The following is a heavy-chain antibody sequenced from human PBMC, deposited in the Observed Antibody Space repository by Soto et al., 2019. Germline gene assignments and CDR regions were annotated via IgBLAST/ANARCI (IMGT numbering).Heavy chain of an antibody. Sequence: GGSLRLSCAASGFTFSSYAMSWVRQAPGKGLEWVSAISGSGGSTYYADSVKGRFTISRDNSKNTLYLQMNSLRAEDTAVYYCAKDGQGWQLENYYYYMDVWGKGTTVTVSS. V-gene: IGHV3-23*01. D-gene: IGHD6-6*01. CDR1: GFTFSSYA. CDR2: ISGSGGST. J-gene: IGHJ6*03. CDR3: AKDGQGWQLENYYYYMDV.